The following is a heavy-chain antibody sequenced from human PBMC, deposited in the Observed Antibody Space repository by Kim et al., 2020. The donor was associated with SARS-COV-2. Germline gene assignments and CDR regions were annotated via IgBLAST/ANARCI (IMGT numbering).Heavy chain of an antibody. J-gene: IGHJ4*02. V-gene: IGHV4-39*01. D-gene: IGHD4-17*01. CDR3: ARPGAPLTGYFDY. CDR1: GGSISSSSYY. Sequence: SETLSLTCTVSGGSISSSSYYWGWIRQPPGKGLEWIGSIYYSGSTYYNPSLKSRVTISVDTSKNQFSLKLSSVTAADTAVYYCARPGAPLTGYFDYWGQGTLVTVSS. CDR2: IYYSGST.